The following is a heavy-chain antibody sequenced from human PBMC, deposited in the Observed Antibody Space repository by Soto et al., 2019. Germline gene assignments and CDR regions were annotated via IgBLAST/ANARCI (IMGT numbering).Heavy chain of an antibody. D-gene: IGHD6-19*01. CDR3: RRSSRYSTDV. CDR1: GASIRSSAY. Sequence: QLQLQESGPGLVKPSETLSLTCTVSGASIRSSAYWGWIRQPPGKGLEWIGSIYSIGNTYYNPSRKSGVTISADTSKNQFSLNLISVTAADTAVYYCRRSSRYSTDVWGQGITVTVSS. V-gene: IGHV4-39*01. CDR2: IYSIGNT. J-gene: IGHJ6*02.